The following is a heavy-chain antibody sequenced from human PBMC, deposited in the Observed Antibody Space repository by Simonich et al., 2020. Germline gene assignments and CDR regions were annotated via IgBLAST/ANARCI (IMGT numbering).Heavy chain of an antibody. CDR2: IYYSGGP. CDR1: GGSISSSSYY. J-gene: IGHJ3*02. D-gene: IGHD6-13*01. V-gene: IGHV4-39*01. Sequence: QLQLQESGPGLVKPSETLSLTCTVSGGSISSSSYYWGWIRQPPGKGLEWIGSIYYSGGPDYNPSLTSGVTISVDTSKNQFSLKLSSVTAADTAVYYCARHAGFAFDIWGQGTMVTVSS. CDR3: ARHAGFAFDI.